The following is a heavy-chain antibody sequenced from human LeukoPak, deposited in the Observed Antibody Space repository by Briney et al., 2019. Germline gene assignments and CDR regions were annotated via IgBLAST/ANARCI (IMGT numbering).Heavy chain of an antibody. CDR2: INPSGGST. CDR3: ARDRVYYYDSSGYYLSVYGMDV. D-gene: IGHD3-22*01. Sequence: GASVKVSCKASGYTFTSYYMHWVRQAPGQGLEWMGIINPSGGSTSYAQKFQGRVTITRDTSASTAYMELSSLRSEDTAVYYCARDRVYYYDSSGYYLSVYGMDVWGQGTTVTVSS. V-gene: IGHV1-46*01. CDR1: GYTFTSYY. J-gene: IGHJ6*02.